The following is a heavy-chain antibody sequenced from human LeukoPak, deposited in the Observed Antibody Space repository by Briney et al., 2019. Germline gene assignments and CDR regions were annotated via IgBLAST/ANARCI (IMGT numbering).Heavy chain of an antibody. J-gene: IGHJ4*02. CDR2: ISDSGGST. CDR1: GFTFSDYA. CDR3: ARHDSFIPY. Sequence: PGGSPRLSCVASGFTFSDYAMSWVRQAPGKGLEWVSGISDSGGSTYYADSVKGRCTISRDNSKNTVSLQMNNLRAEDTAVYFCARHDSFIPYWGQETLVTVTS. D-gene: IGHD3-16*02. V-gene: IGHV3-23*01.